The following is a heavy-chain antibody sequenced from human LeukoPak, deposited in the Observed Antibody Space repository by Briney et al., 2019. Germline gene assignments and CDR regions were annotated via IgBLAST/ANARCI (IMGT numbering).Heavy chain of an antibody. CDR1: GFAFSSYW. D-gene: IGHD1-26*01. CDR3: ARLGGSYYTY. Sequence: GGSLRLSCVASGFAFSSYWMSWVRQAPGKGLEWVANIKQDGGEKYYVDSVKGRFTISRDNAKNSLFLQMNSLRVEDTAVYYCARLGGSYYTYWGQGTLVTVSS. CDR2: IKQDGGEK. J-gene: IGHJ4*02. V-gene: IGHV3-7*01.